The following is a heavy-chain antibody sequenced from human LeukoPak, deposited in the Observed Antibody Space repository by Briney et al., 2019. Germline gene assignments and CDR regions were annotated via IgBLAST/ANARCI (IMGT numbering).Heavy chain of an antibody. CDR1: GFTFSSYW. Sequence: GGSLRLSCAASGFTFSSYWMHWVRQAPGKGLEWVAVISYDGSNKYYADSVKGRFTISRDNSKSTLYLQMNSLRAEDTAVYYCAKGEAYYYYYGMDVWGQGTTVTVSS. V-gene: IGHV3-30*18. CDR3: AKGEAYYYYYGMDV. J-gene: IGHJ6*02. CDR2: ISYDGSNK.